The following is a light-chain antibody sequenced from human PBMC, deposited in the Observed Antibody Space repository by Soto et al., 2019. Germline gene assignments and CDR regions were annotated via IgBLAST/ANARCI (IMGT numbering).Light chain of an antibody. J-gene: IGKJ1*01. V-gene: IGKV3-15*01. CDR2: GAS. CDR3: QQYNNGWT. Sequence: EIVMTQSPATLSVSPGERATLSCRASQSVSSNLAWYQQKPGQAPRLLIYGASTRATGIPARFSGSGSGTENTLTISSLQSEDFAVYHCQQYNNGWTLGQGPKVEI. CDR1: QSVSSN.